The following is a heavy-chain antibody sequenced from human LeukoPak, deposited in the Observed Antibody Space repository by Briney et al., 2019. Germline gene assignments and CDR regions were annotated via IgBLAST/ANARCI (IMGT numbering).Heavy chain of an antibody. D-gene: IGHD1-14*01. Sequence: GASVKVSCQASGYTFTGYYIHWVRQAPGQGLEWMGWINPNSGGTNYAQKFQDRVTMTRDTSISTAYMELSRLKSDDTAVYYCVRPLTTSGWYFDLWGRGTLVTVSS. CDR3: VRPLTTSGWYFDL. J-gene: IGHJ2*01. CDR2: INPNSGGT. CDR1: GYTFTGYY. V-gene: IGHV1-2*02.